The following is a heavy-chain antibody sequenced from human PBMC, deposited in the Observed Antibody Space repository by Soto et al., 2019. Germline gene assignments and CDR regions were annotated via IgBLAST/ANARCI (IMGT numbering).Heavy chain of an antibody. CDR1: GGSISSGDYY. V-gene: IGHV4-61*08. J-gene: IGHJ3*02. CDR3: ARDPGYYDILTGYYLATRSDAFDI. CDR2: IYYSGST. D-gene: IGHD3-9*01. Sequence: SETLSLTCTVSGGSISSGDYYWSWIRQPPGKGLEWIGYIYYSGSTNYNPSLKSRVTISVDTSKNQFSLKLSSVTAADTAVYYCARDPGYYDILTGYYLATRSDAFDIWGQGTMVTVSS.